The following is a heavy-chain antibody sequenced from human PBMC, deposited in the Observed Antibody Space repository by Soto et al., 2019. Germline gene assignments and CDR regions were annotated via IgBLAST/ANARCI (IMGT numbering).Heavy chain of an antibody. CDR2: IFYSGTT. V-gene: IGHV4-39*01. CDR1: GGSISTGSYY. J-gene: IGHJ5*02. CDR3: ARHAILWVPAAIGP. Sequence: PSETLSLTCTVSGGSISTGSYYWGWIRQPPGKGLEWIGSIFYSGTTYYNPSLKSRVTISVDTSKNQFSLKLSSVTVADTAVYYCARHAILWVPAAIGPWGQGALVTVS. D-gene: IGHD2-2*01.